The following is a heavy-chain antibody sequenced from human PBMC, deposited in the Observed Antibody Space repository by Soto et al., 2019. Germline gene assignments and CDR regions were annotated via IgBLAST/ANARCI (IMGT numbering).Heavy chain of an antibody. D-gene: IGHD2-2*01. CDR1: GYTFTSYY. CDR2: INPSGGST. Sequence: ASVKVSCKASGYTFTSYYMHWVRQAPGQGLEWMGIINPSGGSTSYAQKFQGRVTMTRDTSTSTVYMELSSLRSEDTAVYYCAQIQVVPAAADAFDIWGQGTMVT. J-gene: IGHJ3*02. V-gene: IGHV1-46*01. CDR3: AQIQVVPAAADAFDI.